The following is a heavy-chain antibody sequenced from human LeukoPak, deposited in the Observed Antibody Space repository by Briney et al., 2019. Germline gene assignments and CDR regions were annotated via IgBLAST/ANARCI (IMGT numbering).Heavy chain of an antibody. D-gene: IGHD4-17*01. J-gene: IGHJ5*02. V-gene: IGHV3-66*01. CDR2: IYSGGST. Sequence: GGSLRLSCAASGFTVSSNYMSWVRQAPGKGLEWVSVIYSGGSTYYADSVKGRFTISRDNSKNTLYLQMNSLRAEDTAVYYCARGNCGDYSNWFDPWGQGTLVTVSS. CDR1: GFTVSSNY. CDR3: ARGNCGDYSNWFDP.